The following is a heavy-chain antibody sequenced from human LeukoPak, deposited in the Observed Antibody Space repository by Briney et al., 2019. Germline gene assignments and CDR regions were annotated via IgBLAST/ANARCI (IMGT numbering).Heavy chain of an antibody. D-gene: IGHD3-10*01. CDR3: AKRGVVIRVVLVGFHKEAYYFDS. CDR1: GFTFSSCS. J-gene: IGHJ4*02. Sequence: GGSLRLSCAASGFTFSSCSMNWVRQAPGKGLEWVSYISSSSSSTIYYADSVKGRFTISIDSPKNTLYLQMNSLRAEDTAVYFCAKRGVVIRVVLVGFHKEAYYFDSWGQGALVTVSS. V-gene: IGHV3-48*04. CDR2: ISSSSSSTI.